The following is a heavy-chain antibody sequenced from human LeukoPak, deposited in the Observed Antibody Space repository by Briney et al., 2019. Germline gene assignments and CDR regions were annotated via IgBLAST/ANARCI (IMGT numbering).Heavy chain of an antibody. CDR3: ASHNYDFWSAYSPFDY. J-gene: IGHJ4*02. V-gene: IGHV4-39*01. D-gene: IGHD3-3*01. CDR2: IYYSGST. Sequence: SETLSLTCTVSGGSISSSSYYWGWIRQPPGKGLEWIGSIYYSGSTYYNPSLKSRVTISVDTSKNQFSLKLSSVTAADTAVYYCASHNYDFWSAYSPFDYWGQGTLVTVSS. CDR1: GGSISSSSYY.